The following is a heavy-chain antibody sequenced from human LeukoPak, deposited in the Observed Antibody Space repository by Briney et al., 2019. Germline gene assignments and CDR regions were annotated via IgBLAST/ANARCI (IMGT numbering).Heavy chain of an antibody. CDR2: IKEDGSEK. Sequence: SGGSLRLSCAASGFTFSSYGMDWVRQAPGKGLEWVASIKEDGSEKNYVDSVRGRFTISRDNAKNSLNVQMNTLRVEDTAVYFCATGSWSAPAYWGQGTLVTVSS. CDR3: ATGSWSAPAY. J-gene: IGHJ4*02. D-gene: IGHD6-13*01. V-gene: IGHV3-7*01. CDR1: GFTFSSYG.